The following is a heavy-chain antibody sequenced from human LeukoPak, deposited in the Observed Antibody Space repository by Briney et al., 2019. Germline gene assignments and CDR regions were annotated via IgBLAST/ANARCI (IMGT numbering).Heavy chain of an antibody. J-gene: IGHJ4*02. CDR1: GGSISSGGYY. CDR3: ARGYYDSSGYYDPSSY. Sequence: SQTLSLTCTVSGGSISSGGYYWSWIRQHPGKVLDWVGYVCYSRSTYYNPSLKSRVTISVDTSKNQLSLKLSSVTAEDTAVYYCARGYYDSSGYYDPSSYWGQGTLVTVSS. CDR2: VCYSRST. V-gene: IGHV4-31*03. D-gene: IGHD3-22*01.